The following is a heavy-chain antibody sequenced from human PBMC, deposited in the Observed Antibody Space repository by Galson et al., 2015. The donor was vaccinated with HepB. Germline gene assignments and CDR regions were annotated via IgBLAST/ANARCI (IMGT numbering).Heavy chain of an antibody. CDR2: INAGNGNT. Sequence: SVKVSCKASGYTFTSYAMHWVRQAPGQRLEWMGWINAGNGNTKYSQKFQGRVTITRDTSASTAYMELSSLRSEDTAVYYCARVDIVVVPAAIYGMDVWGQGTTVTVSS. V-gene: IGHV1-3*01. D-gene: IGHD2-2*02. CDR3: ARVDIVVVPAAIYGMDV. J-gene: IGHJ6*02. CDR1: GYTFTSYA.